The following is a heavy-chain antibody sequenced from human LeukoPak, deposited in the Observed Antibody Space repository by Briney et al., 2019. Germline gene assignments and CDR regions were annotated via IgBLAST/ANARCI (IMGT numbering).Heavy chain of an antibody. D-gene: IGHD3-10*01. Sequence: ASVKVSCKASGYTFIHYYMHWVRQARGQGLEWMGRIDGVTGNTRYAQNFQGRVSMTRDTSTSTVYMELSSLRFEDTAVYYCARDPGGNYFGPGTHFAYWGQGALVTVSS. CDR2: IDGVTGNT. CDR1: GYTFIHYY. J-gene: IGHJ4*02. V-gene: IGHV1-46*01. CDR3: ARDPGGNYFGPGTHFAY.